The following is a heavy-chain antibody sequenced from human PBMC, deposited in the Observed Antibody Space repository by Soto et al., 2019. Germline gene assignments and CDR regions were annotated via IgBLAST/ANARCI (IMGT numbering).Heavy chain of an antibody. J-gene: IGHJ4*02. D-gene: IGHD3-3*01. V-gene: IGHV4-39*01. CDR1: GGSISSRSYY. CDR3: ARLPSGTSPDL. CDR2: IYYSGST. Sequence: SETLSLTCTVSGGSISSRSYYWGWIRQPPGKVLEWIGSIYYSGSTYYNPSLKSRVTISVDTSKNQFSLKLSSVTAADTAVYYCARLPSGTSPDLWGQGTLVTVSS.